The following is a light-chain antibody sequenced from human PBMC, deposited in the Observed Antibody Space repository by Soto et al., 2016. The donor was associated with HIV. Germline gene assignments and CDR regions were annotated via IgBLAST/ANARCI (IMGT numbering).Light chain of an antibody. J-gene: IGKJ4*01. CDR1: QHIGNY. CDR3: QQYDDLPLT. CDR2: GAS. V-gene: IGKV1-33*01. Sequence: DIQMTQSPSSLSASVGDRVTITCQASQHIGNYLNWYQQKPGKAPKFLIYGASNLETGVPSRFRGSGSGTHFTFTISSLQPEDIATYYCQQYDDLPLTFGGGTKVEIK.